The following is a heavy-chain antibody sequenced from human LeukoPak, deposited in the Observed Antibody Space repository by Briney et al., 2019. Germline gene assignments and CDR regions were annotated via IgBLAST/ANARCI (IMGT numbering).Heavy chain of an antibody. CDR1: GYTFTSYG. CDR2: ISAYNGNT. D-gene: IGHD6-6*01. CDR3: ARDYSSSSAYYYYYYMDV. J-gene: IGHJ6*03. V-gene: IGHV1-18*01. Sequence: GASVKVSCKASGYTFTSYGISWVRQAPGQGLEWMGWISAYNGNTNYAQKLQGRVTMTTDTSTSTAYMKLRSLRSDDTAVYYCARDYSSSSAYYYYYYMDVWGKGTTVTVSS.